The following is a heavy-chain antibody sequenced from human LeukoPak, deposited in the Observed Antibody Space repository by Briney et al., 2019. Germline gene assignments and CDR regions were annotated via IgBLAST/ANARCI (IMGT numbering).Heavy chain of an antibody. CDR2: ISSSGSTI. V-gene: IGHV3-11*01. J-gene: IGHJ4*02. CDR1: GFTFSDYY. D-gene: IGHD3-22*01. Sequence: GGSLRLSCAASGFTFSDYYMSWIRQAPGKGLEWVSYISSSGSTIYYADSVKGRFTISRDTSKTTLYLQMNSLRAEDTAVYYCVRAPPNDYDATGYYSSFDYWGQGTLVTVSS. CDR3: VRAPPNDYDATGYYSSFDY.